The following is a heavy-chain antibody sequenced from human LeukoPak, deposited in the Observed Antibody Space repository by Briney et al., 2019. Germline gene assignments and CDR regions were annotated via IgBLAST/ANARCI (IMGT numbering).Heavy chain of an antibody. CDR3: AREIAGRSGWEYWYFDL. Sequence: PSETLSLTCSVSGDSFSSYYRSWVRQPPGKGLEWVGNICDSGNTNYNPAPPSRVTISLDTPKNQFTLKLSSVTAADTAGYYCAREIAGRSGWEYWYFDLWGRGTLVTVSS. J-gene: IGHJ2*01. V-gene: IGHV4-59*01. D-gene: IGHD6-19*01. CDR1: GDSFSSYY. CDR2: ICDSGNT.